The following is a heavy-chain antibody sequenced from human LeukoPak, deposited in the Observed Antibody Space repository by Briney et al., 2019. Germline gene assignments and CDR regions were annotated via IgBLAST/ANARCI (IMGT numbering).Heavy chain of an antibody. CDR3: ARDHGPDYYDSSGYYSPFDY. D-gene: IGHD3-22*01. J-gene: IGHJ4*02. CDR2: FDPEDGET. Sequence: GASVKVSCKVSGYTLTELSMHWVRQAPGKGLEWMGGFDPEDGETIYAQKFQGRVTMTEDTSTDTAYMELSSLRSEDTAVYYCARDHGPDYYDSSGYYSPFDYWGQGTLVTVSS. V-gene: IGHV1-24*01. CDR1: GYTLTELS.